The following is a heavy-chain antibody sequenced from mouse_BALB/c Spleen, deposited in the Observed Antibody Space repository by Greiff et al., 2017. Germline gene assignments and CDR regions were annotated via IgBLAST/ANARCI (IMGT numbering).Heavy chain of an antibody. CDR2: INPSNGGT. CDR3: TSWDDYAMDY. J-gene: IGHJ4*01. CDR1: GYTFTSYY. V-gene: IGHV1S81*02. D-gene: IGHD4-1*01. Sequence: VQLQQSGAELVKPGASVKLSCKASGYTFTSYYMYGVKQRPGQGLAWIGEINPSNGGTNCNEKFKSKATLTVYKSSSTAYMQLSSRTSENSADYCCTSWDDYAMDYWGQGTSVTVSS.